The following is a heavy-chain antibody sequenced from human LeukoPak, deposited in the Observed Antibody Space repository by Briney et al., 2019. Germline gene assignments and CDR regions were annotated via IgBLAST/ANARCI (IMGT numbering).Heavy chain of an antibody. V-gene: IGHV1-2*02. D-gene: IGHD2-8*01. CDR2: INPNSGVT. CDR1: GYTFTGFY. J-gene: IGHJ4*02. CDR3: ARVAMRGVCWNYLDH. Sequence: ASVKVSCKASGYTFTGFYMHWVRQAPGQGLEWMGWINPNSGVTNYAQKFQGRFTMTRDTSISTAYMELSRLRSDDTAVYYCARVAMRGVCWNYLDHWGQGTLVTVSS.